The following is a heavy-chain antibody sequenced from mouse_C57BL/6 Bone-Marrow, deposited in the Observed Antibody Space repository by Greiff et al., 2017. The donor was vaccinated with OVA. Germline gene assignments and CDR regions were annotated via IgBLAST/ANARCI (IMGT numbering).Heavy chain of an antibody. J-gene: IGHJ1*03. V-gene: IGHV1-66*01. CDR3: AREANYYGSRSYWYFDV. Sequence: QVQLQQSGPELVKPGASVKISCKASGYSFTSYYIHWVKQRPGQGLEWIGWIYPGSGNTKYNEKFKGKATLTADTSSSTAYMQLSSLTSEDSAVYYCAREANYYGSRSYWYFDVWGTGTTVTVSS. CDR2: IYPGSGNT. CDR1: GYSFTSYY. D-gene: IGHD1-1*01.